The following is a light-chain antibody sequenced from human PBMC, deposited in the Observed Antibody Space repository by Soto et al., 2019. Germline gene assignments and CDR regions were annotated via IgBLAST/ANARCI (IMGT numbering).Light chain of an antibody. CDR2: AAS. J-gene: IGKJ1*01. CDR3: QQRYSTPRWT. CDR1: QSISSY. Sequence: DIQMTQSPSSLSASVGDRVTITCRASQSISSYLNWYQQKPGKAPKLLIYAASSLQSGVPSRFSGSGSGTHFTLTISSLEPEDFATYYCQQRYSTPRWTFGQGTKVEIK. V-gene: IGKV1-39*01.